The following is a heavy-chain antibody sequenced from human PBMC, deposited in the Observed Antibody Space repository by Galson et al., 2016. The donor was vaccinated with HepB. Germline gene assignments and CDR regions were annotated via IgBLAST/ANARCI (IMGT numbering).Heavy chain of an antibody. CDR2: IYYNGFT. V-gene: IGHV4-59*01. CDR1: GGSINNYY. D-gene: IGHD1-1*01. Sequence: ETLSLTCTVSGGSINNYYWNWIRQPPGKGLEWIGYIYYNGFTNYNPSLESRVTISVDTSKNQLSLRLSSVTAADTAVYYCARWNEGCDYWGQGTLVSVSS. J-gene: IGHJ4*02. CDR3: ARWNEGCDY.